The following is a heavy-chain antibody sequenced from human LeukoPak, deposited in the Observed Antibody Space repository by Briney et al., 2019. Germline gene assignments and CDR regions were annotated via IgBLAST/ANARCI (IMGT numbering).Heavy chain of an antibody. CDR3: ANSVYGDYAPLLDYFDY. CDR1: GYTFTSYG. D-gene: IGHD4-17*01. V-gene: IGHV1-69*04. CDR2: IIPILGIA. J-gene: IGHJ4*02. Sequence: GASVKVSCKASGYTFTSYGISWVRQAPGQRLEWMGRIIPILGIANYAQKFQGRVTITADKFTSTAYMELSSLRSEDTAVYYCANSVYGDYAPLLDYFDYWGQGTLVTVSS.